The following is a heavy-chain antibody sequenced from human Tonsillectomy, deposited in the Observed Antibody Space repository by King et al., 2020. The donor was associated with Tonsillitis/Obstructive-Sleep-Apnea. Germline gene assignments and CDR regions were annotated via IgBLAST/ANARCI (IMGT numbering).Heavy chain of an antibody. CDR1: GGSISSYY. J-gene: IGHJ3*02. D-gene: IGHD3-22*01. Sequence: VQLQESGPGLVKPSETLSLTCTVSGGSISSYYWSWIRQPPGKGLEWIGYIYYSGSTNYNPPLKSRVTITVDTSKKQFSLKLSSVTAADTAVYYCARDSPLDSSGYTDAFDIWGQGTMVTVSS. V-gene: IGHV4-59*01. CDR3: ARDSPLDSSGYTDAFDI. CDR2: IYYSGST.